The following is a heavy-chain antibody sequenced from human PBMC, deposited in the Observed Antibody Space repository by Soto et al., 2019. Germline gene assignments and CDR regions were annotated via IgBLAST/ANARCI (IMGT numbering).Heavy chain of an antibody. J-gene: IGHJ5*02. V-gene: IGHV6-1*01. CDR2: TYYRSKWYN. D-gene: IGHD1-26*01. CDR1: GDSVSSNSAA. Sequence: SQTLSLTCAISGDSVSSNSAAWNWIRQSPSRGLEWLGRTYYRSKWYNDYAVSVKSRITINPGTSKNQFSLQLNSVTPEDTAVYYCAGSGVPANWFDPWGQGTLVTVSS. CDR3: AGSGVPANWFDP.